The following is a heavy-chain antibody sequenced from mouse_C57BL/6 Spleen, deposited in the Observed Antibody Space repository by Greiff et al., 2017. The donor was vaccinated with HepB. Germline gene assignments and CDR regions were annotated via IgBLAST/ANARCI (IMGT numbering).Heavy chain of an antibody. CDR1: GFTFTDYY. CDR3: VKAPYYYGYAMDY. J-gene: IGHJ4*01. D-gene: IGHD1-1*01. Sequence: DVKLVESGGGLVQPGASLRLSCAASGFTFTDYYMSWVRQPPGKAPEWLALIRKKANGYTTEYTASVKGRFTISRDNSQNILYLQMNTLGAEDSATYYCVKAPYYYGYAMDYWGQGTSVTVSS. CDR2: IRKKANGYTT. V-gene: IGHV7-4*01.